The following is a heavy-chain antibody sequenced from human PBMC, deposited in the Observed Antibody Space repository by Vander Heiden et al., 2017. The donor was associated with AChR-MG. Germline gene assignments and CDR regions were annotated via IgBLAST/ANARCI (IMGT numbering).Heavy chain of an antibody. Sequence: EVQLVESGGGLIQRGGSLRPSCAVSGFAVNTKYMSWVRQAPGKGLEWVSVIYSGGLTFYADSVKGRFTVSRDISRNTVYLQMNNLRGDDTAFYYCARDGGSSFGLDSWGQGTLVTVSS. CDR2: IYSGGLT. V-gene: IGHV3-53*01. J-gene: IGHJ4*02. CDR3: ARDGGSSFGLDS. D-gene: IGHD3-16*01. CDR1: GFAVNTKY.